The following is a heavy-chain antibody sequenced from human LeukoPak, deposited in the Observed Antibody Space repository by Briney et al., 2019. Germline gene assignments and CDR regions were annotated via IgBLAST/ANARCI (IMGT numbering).Heavy chain of an antibody. CDR1: GYTFTGYC. J-gene: IGHJ3*02. Sequence: ASVKVSCKASGYTFTGYCMHWVRQAPGQGLEWMGWINPNSGGTIYAQKFQGRVTMTEDTSTDTAYMELSSLRSEDTAVYYCATASWREGHGGAFDIWGQGTMVTVSS. D-gene: IGHD6-13*01. CDR2: INPNSGGT. V-gene: IGHV1-2*02. CDR3: ATASWREGHGGAFDI.